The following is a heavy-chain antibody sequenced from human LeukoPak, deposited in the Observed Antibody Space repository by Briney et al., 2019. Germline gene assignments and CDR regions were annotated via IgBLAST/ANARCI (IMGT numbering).Heavy chain of an antibody. V-gene: IGHV4-38-2*01. CDR1: SYSISSGYY. Sequence: SETLSLTCAVSSYSISSGYYWGWIRQPPGKGLEWIASIYHSGSTYYNPSLKSRVTISVDTSKNQFSLKLSSVTAADTAVYYCARLYCSSTSCCGFLDYRFHPWGQGTLVTVSS. CDR2: IYHSGST. J-gene: IGHJ5*02. D-gene: IGHD2-2*01. CDR3: ARLYCSSTSCCGFLDYRFHP.